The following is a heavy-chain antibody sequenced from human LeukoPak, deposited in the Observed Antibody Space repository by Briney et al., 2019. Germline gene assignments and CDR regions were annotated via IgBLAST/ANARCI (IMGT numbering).Heavy chain of an antibody. Sequence: SETLSLTCAVYGGSFSDYYWSWIRQPPGKGLEWIGEINHSGSTNYNPSLKSRVTISVDTSKNQFSLKLSSVTAADTAVYYCARSPFDPWGQGTLVTVSS. V-gene: IGHV4-34*01. J-gene: IGHJ5*02. CDR2: INHSGST. CDR1: GGSFSDYY. CDR3: ARSPFDP.